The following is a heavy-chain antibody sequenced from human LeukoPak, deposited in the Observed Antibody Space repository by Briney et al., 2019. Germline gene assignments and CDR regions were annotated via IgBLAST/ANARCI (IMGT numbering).Heavy chain of an antibody. CDR2: IYSGGST. J-gene: IGHJ3*02. CDR3: AKDLEKYSGSYLGAFDI. V-gene: IGHV3-53*01. D-gene: IGHD1-26*01. Sequence: QSGGSLRLSCAAFGFTVSSNYMSWVRQAPGKGLEWVSVIYSGGSTYYADSVKGRFTISRDNSKNTLWLQMNSLRAEDTAVYYCAKDLEKYSGSYLGAFDIRGQGTMVTVSS. CDR1: GFTVSSNY.